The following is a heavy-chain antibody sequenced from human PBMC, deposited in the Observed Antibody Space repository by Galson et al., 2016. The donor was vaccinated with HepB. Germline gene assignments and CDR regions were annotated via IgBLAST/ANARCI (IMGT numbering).Heavy chain of an antibody. V-gene: IGHV4-4*02. D-gene: IGHD3-16*02. CDR3: ARVVKGGAVCLDY. J-gene: IGHJ4*02. CDR1: GGSISSYNW. CDR2: IFHTGTT. Sequence: ETLSLTCAVSGGSISSYNWWSWVRQPPGEGLEWIGEIFHTGTTNYNPSLKSRVSMSMDTSKNQFSLRVNSVTAADTAIYYCARVVKGGAVCLDYWGQGTLVTVSS.